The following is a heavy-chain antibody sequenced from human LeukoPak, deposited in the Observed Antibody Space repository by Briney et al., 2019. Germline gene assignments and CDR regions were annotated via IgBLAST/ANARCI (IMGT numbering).Heavy chain of an antibody. CDR2: ISAYNGNT. CDR1: GYTFTGYY. J-gene: IGHJ4*02. V-gene: IGHV1-2*02. Sequence: ASVKVSCKASGYTFTGYYMHWVRQAPGQGLEWMGWISAYNGNTNYAQKLQGRVTMTRDTSISTAYMELSRLRSDDTAVYYCARGTGTVDYWGQGTLVTVSS. D-gene: IGHD1-1*01. CDR3: ARGTGTVDY.